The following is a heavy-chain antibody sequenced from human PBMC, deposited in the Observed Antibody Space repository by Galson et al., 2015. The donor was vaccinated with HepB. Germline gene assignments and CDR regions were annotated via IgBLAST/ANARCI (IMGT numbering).Heavy chain of an antibody. CDR3: ARETVAGTVFDY. Sequence: ETLSLTCTVSGGSISSYYWSWIRQPPGKGLEWIGYIYYSGSTNYNPSLKSRVTISVDTSKNQFSLKLSSVTAADTAVYYCARETVAGTVFDYWGQGTLVTVSS. D-gene: IGHD6-19*01. J-gene: IGHJ4*02. CDR1: GGSISSYY. V-gene: IGHV4-59*01. CDR2: IYYSGST.